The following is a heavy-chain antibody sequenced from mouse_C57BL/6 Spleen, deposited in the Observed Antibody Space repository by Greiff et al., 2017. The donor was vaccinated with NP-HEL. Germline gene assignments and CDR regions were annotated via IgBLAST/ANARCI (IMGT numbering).Heavy chain of an antibody. V-gene: IGHV5-17*01. D-gene: IGHD1-1*02. CDR3: ASKTLGGSYEDYFYY. CDR2: ISSGSSTI. CDR1: GFTFSDYG. J-gene: IGHJ2*01. Sequence: EVHLVESGGGLVKPGGSLKLSCAASGFTFSDYGMHWVRQAPEKGLEWVAYISSGSSTIYYADTVKGRFTISRDNAKNTLFLQMTSLRSEDTAMYYCASKTLGGSYEDYFYYWGQGTTLTVSS.